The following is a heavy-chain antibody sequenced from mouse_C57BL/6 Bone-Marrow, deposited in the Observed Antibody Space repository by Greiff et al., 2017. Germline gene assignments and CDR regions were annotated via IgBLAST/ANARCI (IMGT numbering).Heavy chain of an antibody. V-gene: IGHV1-5*01. CDR1: GYTFTSYW. CDR3: TRGDYGSLYYFDY. J-gene: IGHJ2*01. CDR2: IYPGNSDT. Sequence: VQLQQSGTVLARPGASVKMSCKTSGYTFTSYWMHWVKQRPGQGLEWIGAIYPGNSDTSYNQKFKGKAKLTAVTSASTAYMELSSLTDEDSAVYYCTRGDYGSLYYFDYWGQGTTLTVSS. D-gene: IGHD1-1*01.